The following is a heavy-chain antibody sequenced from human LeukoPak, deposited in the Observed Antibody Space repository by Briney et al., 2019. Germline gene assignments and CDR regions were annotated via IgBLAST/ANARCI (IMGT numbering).Heavy chain of an antibody. D-gene: IGHD2-2*01. V-gene: IGHV3-23*01. J-gene: IGHJ4*02. CDR2: ISGSGVST. CDR1: GFRFSSYA. CDR3: ARGAGYCSSTSCYADY. Sequence: SGGSLRLSCAASGFRFSSYAMSWVRQAPGKGLEWVSAISGSGVSTYYADSVKGRFTVSRDNSKNTLYLQMNSLRAEDTAVYYCARGAGYCSSTSCYADYWGQGTLVTVSS.